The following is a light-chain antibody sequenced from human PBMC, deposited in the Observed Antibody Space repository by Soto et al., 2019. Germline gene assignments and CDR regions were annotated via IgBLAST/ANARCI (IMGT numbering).Light chain of an antibody. V-gene: IGLV2-14*01. CDR2: DVR. J-gene: IGLJ2*01. CDR3: SSYTSSSTPVV. Sequence: QSALTQPASVSGSPGQSITISCTGTSSDVGGYKYVSWYQKHPGKAPKLMIYDVRNRPSGVSNRFSGSKSGNTASLPISGLQAEDEADYYCSSYTSSSTPVVFGGGTKLTVL. CDR1: SSDVGGYKY.